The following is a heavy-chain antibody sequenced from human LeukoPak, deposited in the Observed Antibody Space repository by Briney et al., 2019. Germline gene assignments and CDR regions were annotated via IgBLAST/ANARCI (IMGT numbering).Heavy chain of an antibody. CDR3: AKDPHPYSSSWPIIYYFDY. Sequence: GGSLRLSCAASRFTFSSYGMHWVRQAPGKGLEWVAIISYDGSNKYYADSVKGRFTISRDNSKNTLYPQMNSLRAEDTAVYYCAKDPHPYSSSWPIIYYFDYWGQGTLVTVSS. CDR1: RFTFSSYG. D-gene: IGHD6-13*01. CDR2: ISYDGSNK. J-gene: IGHJ4*02. V-gene: IGHV3-30*18.